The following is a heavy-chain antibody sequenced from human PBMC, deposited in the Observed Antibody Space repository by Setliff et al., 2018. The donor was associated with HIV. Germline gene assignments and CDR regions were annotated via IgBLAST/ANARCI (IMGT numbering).Heavy chain of an antibody. J-gene: IGHJ3*02. Sequence: GGSLRLSCAATGFTFSSYVLHWVRQAPGKGLEWVAVMSTGGDIKIYADSVKGRFTISRDNSKNTLFLQMISLRPEDTATYYCVRESRITMLRGVIGAFDIWGQGTMVTVSS. D-gene: IGHD3-10*01. V-gene: IGHV3-30-3*01. CDR3: VRESRITMLRGVIGAFDI. CDR1: GFTFSSYV. CDR2: MSTGGDIK.